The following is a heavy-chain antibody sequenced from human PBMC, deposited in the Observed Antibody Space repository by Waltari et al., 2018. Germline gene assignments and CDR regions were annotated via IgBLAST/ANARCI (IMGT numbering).Heavy chain of an antibody. CDR1: GGSISSSSYY. V-gene: IGHV4-39*07. J-gene: IGHJ4*02. D-gene: IGHD6-19*01. CDR3: ARDRGSGWYGGYFDY. Sequence: QLQLQESGPGLVKPSETLSLTCTVSGGSISSSSYYWGWIRQPPGKGLEWIGSIYYSGSTYYNPSLKSRVTISVDTSKNQFSLKLSSVTAADTAVYYCARDRGSGWYGGYFDYWGQGTLVTVSS. CDR2: IYYSGST.